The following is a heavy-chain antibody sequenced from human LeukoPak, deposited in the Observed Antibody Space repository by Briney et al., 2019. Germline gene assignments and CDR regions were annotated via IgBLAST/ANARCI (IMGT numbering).Heavy chain of an antibody. CDR1: GFTFSNYW. D-gene: IGHD1-1*01. V-gene: IGHV3-7*01. Sequence: GGSLRLSCAASGFTFSNYWMSWVRQAPGKGLEWVANIKQDGSEKYYVDSVKGRFTISRDNAKNSLSLQMNSLRAEDTAVYYCARDKTTGDSWFDSWGQGTLVTVSS. CDR3: ARDKTTGDSWFDS. J-gene: IGHJ5*01. CDR2: IKQDGSEK.